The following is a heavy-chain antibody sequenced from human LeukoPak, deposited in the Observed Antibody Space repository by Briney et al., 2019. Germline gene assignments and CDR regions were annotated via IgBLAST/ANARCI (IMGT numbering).Heavy chain of an antibody. D-gene: IGHD5-12*01. CDR3: AKELRSHTGWPFDY. CDR1: GFTFSSYT. J-gene: IGHJ4*02. Sequence: PGGSLRLSCAASGFTFSSYTMTWVRQAPGRGLEWVSPISGSGGSTYYADSVKGRFTISRDNSKNTVYLQMNRLAAEDTAVYYCAKELRSHTGWPFDYWGQGTLVTVSS. V-gene: IGHV3-23*01. CDR2: ISGSGGST.